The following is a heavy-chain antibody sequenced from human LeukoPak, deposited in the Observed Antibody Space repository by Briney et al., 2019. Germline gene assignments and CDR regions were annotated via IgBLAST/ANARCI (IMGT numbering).Heavy chain of an antibody. D-gene: IGHD1-26*01. CDR3: ARHRGVRFSGSYCDY. J-gene: IGHJ4*02. CDR1: GGSISGYY. V-gene: IGHV4-59*08. Sequence: ASETLSLTCTVSGGSISGYYWSWIRQPPGKGLEWIAYIYSSGSTNYNPSLKSRVTISLDSSKNQFSLELSSVTAADTAVYYCARHRGVRFSGSYCDYWGQGTLVTVSS. CDR2: IYSSGST.